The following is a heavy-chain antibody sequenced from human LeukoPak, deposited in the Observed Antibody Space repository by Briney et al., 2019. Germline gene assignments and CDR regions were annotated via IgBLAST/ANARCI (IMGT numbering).Heavy chain of an antibody. CDR2: INPVGGST. CDR3: ARGGSLAAAPHLYYFDY. V-gene: IGHV1-46*01. D-gene: IGHD6-19*01. CDR1: GYTFANYY. Sequence: GASVKVSCKSSGYTFANYYLHWVRQAPGQGLEWMGIINPVGGSTTYTQKFQGRVTMTRDTSTSTIYVDLSSLRSEDTAVYYCARGGSLAAAPHLYYFDYWGQGSLVTVSS. J-gene: IGHJ4*02.